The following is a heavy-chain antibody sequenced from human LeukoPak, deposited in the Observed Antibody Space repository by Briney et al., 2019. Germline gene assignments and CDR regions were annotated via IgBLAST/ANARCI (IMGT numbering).Heavy chain of an antibody. D-gene: IGHD3-22*01. CDR3: AREGGYDSSGYYYGD. V-gene: IGHV1-18*01. CDR2: ISAYNGNT. J-gene: IGHJ4*02. Sequence: ASVKVSCKASGYTFTSYGISWVRQAPGQGLEWMGWISAYNGNTNYAQKLQGRVTMTTDTSTSTAYMELSSLRSEDTAVYYCAREGGYDSSGYYYGDWGQGTLVTVSS. CDR1: GYTFTSYG.